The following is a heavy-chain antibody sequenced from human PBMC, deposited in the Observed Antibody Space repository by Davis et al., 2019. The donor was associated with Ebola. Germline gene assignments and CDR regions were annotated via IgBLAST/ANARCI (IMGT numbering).Heavy chain of an antibody. CDR3: TKGDRDYSSSPFDY. CDR2: IYTGGIT. J-gene: IGHJ4*02. D-gene: IGHD3-22*01. V-gene: IGHV3-53*01. CDR1: GFTVSSNS. Sequence: GESLKISCVASGFTVSSNSMSWVRQAPGKGLECVSGIYTGGITDYADSVKGRFTISRDSSKNTLDLQMNSLRAEDTALYSCTKGDRDYSSSPFDYWGQGTLVTVSS.